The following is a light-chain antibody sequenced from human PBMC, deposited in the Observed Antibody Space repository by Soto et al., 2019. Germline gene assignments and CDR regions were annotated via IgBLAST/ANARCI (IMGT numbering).Light chain of an antibody. CDR3: QKYNSAPIT. J-gene: IGKJ5*01. V-gene: IGKV3-11*01. CDR2: GAS. Sequence: EIVLTQSPATLSLSPGERATLSCRASQSVSRYLAWYQQKPGQAPRLLIYGASSRATGIPDRFSGSGSGTDFTLTISNLQPEDVATYYCQKYNSAPITFGQGTRLEI. CDR1: QSVSRY.